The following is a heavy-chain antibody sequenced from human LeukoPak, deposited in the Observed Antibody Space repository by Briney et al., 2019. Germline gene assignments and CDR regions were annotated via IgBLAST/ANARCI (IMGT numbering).Heavy chain of an antibody. CDR3: ARDQLRYNLDY. Sequence: GGSLRLPCAASGFTFSSYWMSWVRQAPGKGLEWVANIKQDGSEKYYVDSVKGRFTISRDNAKNSLYLQMNSLRAEDTAVYYCARDQLRYNLDYWGQGTLVTVSS. J-gene: IGHJ4*02. V-gene: IGHV3-7*01. D-gene: IGHD1-1*01. CDR2: IKQDGSEK. CDR1: GFTFSSYW.